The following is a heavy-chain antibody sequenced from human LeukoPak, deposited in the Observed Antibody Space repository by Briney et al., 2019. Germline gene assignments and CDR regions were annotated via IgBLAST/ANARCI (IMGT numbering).Heavy chain of an antibody. Sequence: GGSLRLSCAASGFTFSSYWMTWVRQAPGKGLEWVGNIKQDGSLKFYVDSVRGRFTISRDNAKNSLFLQMDSLRAEDTAVYYCVRDSYTNTWHFQGKDYWGQGTLVTVSS. J-gene: IGHJ4*02. CDR3: VRDSYTNTWHFQGKDY. CDR1: GFTFSSYW. D-gene: IGHD2/OR15-2a*01. CDR2: IKQDGSLK. V-gene: IGHV3-7*01.